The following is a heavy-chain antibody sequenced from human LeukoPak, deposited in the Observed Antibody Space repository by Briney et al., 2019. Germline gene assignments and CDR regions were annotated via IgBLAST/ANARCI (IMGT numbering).Heavy chain of an antibody. V-gene: IGHV1-8*01. CDR2: MNPNSGNT. J-gene: IGHJ6*02. CDR1: GYTFTSYD. Sequence: ASVKVSCKASGYTFTSYDINWVRQATGQGLEWMGWMNPNSGNTGYAQKFQGRVTMTRNTSISTAYMELSSLRSEDTAVYYCARREHIGIPVDYYYGMDVWGQGTMLTVSS. D-gene: IGHD1-14*01. CDR3: ARREHIGIPVDYYYGMDV.